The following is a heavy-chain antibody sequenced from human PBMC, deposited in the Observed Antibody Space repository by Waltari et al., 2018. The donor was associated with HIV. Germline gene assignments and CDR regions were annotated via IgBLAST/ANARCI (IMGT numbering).Heavy chain of an antibody. CDR2: IWVDGATK. CDR1: GFNFSSYS. V-gene: IGHV3-33*01. CDR3: ARDPAEWRPRPSHKYFFDH. D-gene: IGHD3-3*01. Sequence: QIQLVQSGGGVVQPGASLRLSCAASGFNFSSYSMHWVRKAPARVVGWVAMIWVDGATKYYVNSVQGRFINSRDNARNTMDLQLNNVRAEDTGVYYCARDPAEWRPRPSHKYFFDHWGQGTPVTVST. J-gene: IGHJ4*02.